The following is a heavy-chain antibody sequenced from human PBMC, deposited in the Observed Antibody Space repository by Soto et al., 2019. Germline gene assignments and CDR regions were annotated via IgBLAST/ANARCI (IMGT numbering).Heavy chain of an antibody. V-gene: IGHV3-11*06. CDR2: ISSSSSYT. D-gene: IGHD3-3*01. CDR1: GFTFSDYY. J-gene: IGHJ6*02. Sequence: GGSLRLSCAASGFTFSDYYMSWIRQAPGKGLEWVSYISSSSSYTNYADSVKGRFTTSRDNTKSTLFLQMSSLRGEDSGVYYCARGTTLAIFDYGMDVWGQGTTVTVSS. CDR3: ARGTTLAIFDYGMDV.